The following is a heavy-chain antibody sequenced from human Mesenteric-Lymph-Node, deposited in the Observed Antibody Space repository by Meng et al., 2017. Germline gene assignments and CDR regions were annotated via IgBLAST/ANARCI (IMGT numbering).Heavy chain of an antibody. Sequence: SETLSLTCTVSGGSISDTSYYWGWIRQPPGKGLEWIGSIFYNGNIFYNPSLKGRVTISGDTSKNQLSLRLDSVTAADTAVYYCARGRLIVVITGYYHYTGMDVWGQGTTVTVSS. CDR1: GGSISDTSYY. V-gene: IGHV4-39*07. CDR3: ARGRLIVVITGYYHYTGMDV. CDR2: IFYNGNI. J-gene: IGHJ6*02. D-gene: IGHD3-22*01.